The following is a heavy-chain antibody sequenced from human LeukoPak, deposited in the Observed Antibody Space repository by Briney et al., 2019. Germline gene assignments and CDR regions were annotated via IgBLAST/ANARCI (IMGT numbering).Heavy chain of an antibody. V-gene: IGHV4-59*01. CDR3: ARALATMFFDY. D-gene: IGHD5-12*01. J-gene: IGHJ4*02. CDR1: GGSLTDYY. CDR2: IDYSGRA. Sequence: SETLSLTCTVSGGSLTDYYWTWLRQPPGKGLEWIGYIDYSGRANYSPSLKSRVTISLDTSNNQFSLKFNSVTAADTAVYYCARALATMFFDYWGQGTLVTVST.